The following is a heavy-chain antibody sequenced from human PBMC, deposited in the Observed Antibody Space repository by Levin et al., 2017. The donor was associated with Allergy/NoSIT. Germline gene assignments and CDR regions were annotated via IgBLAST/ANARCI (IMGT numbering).Heavy chain of an antibody. CDR1: GFTFSSYA. D-gene: IGHD3-9*01. CDR3: AKDILTGSRHQADAFDI. J-gene: IGHJ3*02. V-gene: IGHV3-23*01. CDR2: ISGSGGST. Sequence: PGGSLRLSCAASGFTFSSYAMSWVRQAPGKGLEWVSAISGSGGSTYYADSVKGRFTISRDNSKNTLYLQMNSLRAEDTAVYYCAKDILTGSRHQADAFDIWGQGTMVTVSS.